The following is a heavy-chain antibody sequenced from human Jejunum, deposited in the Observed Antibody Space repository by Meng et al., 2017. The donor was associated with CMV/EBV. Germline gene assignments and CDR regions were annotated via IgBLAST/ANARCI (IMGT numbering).Heavy chain of an antibody. V-gene: IGHV3-23*01. CDR2: IDVSGGRP. CDR3: ARDLGYISAFDF. D-gene: IGHD5-18*01. J-gene: IGHJ4*02. CDR1: GFIFSSSA. Sequence: ASGFIFSSSAMGWVRQAPGKGLGWVSGIDVSGGRPYYGDSVKGRFTISRDNSKNTLYLQMNSLRDEDTAIFYCARDLGYISAFDFWGQGTRVTVSS.